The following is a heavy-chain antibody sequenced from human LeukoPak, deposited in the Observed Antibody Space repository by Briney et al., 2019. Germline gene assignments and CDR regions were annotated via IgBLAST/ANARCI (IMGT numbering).Heavy chain of an antibody. J-gene: IGHJ3*02. D-gene: IGHD1-20*01. Sequence: ASVKVSCKASGYTFTNYAIIWVRQALGQGLEWMAYISAYNGKTEYAQKIQGRVTLTTDTSTNTAYMELSSLRSDDTAVYYCAREFWCNDNNCYLSSFDIWGQGTVVTVSS. CDR3: AREFWCNDNNCYLSSFDI. CDR2: ISAYNGKT. CDR1: GYTFTNYA. V-gene: IGHV1-18*01.